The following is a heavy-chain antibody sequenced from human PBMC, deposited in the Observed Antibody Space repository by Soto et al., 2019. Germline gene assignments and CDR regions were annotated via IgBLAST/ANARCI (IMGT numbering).Heavy chain of an antibody. J-gene: IGHJ5*02. CDR3: ARGRFARGGDYFNWFDP. V-gene: IGHV4-34*01. CDR1: GGSFSGYY. Sequence: PSETLSLTCAVYGGSFSGYYWSWIRQPPGKGLEWIGEINHSGSTNYNPSLKSRVTISVDTSKNQFSLKLSSVTAADTAVYYCARGRFARGGDYFNWFDPWGQGTLVTVSS. D-gene: IGHD2-21*01. CDR2: INHSGST.